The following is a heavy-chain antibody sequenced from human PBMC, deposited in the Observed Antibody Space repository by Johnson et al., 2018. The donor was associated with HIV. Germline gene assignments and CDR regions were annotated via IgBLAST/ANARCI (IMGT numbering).Heavy chain of an antibody. V-gene: IGHV3-30*02. CDR1: GFTFSSYG. J-gene: IGHJ3*02. D-gene: IGHD3-10*01. CDR2: IRYDGSNK. Sequence: QVHLVESGGGEVQPGGSLRLSCAASGFTFSSYGMHWVRQAPGKGLEWVAFIRYDGSNKYYADSVKGRFTISRDNSKNTLYLQMNSLRAEDTAVYYCVSEGFGELFNDAFDIWGQGTMVTVSS. CDR3: VSEGFGELFNDAFDI.